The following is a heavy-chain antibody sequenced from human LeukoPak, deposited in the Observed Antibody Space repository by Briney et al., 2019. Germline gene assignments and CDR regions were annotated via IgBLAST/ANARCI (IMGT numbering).Heavy chain of an antibody. CDR2: IYSGGST. D-gene: IGHD2-8*01. Sequence: SETLSLTCNVSGASMSSDGYYWNWIRQPAGKGLEWIGRIYSGGSTNYNPSLKSRVTLSVDTSKNRLSLKLSYVTAADTAVYYCASAGHCANDVCRNWFGPWGQGILVTVSS. CDR3: ASAGHCANDVCRNWFGP. V-gene: IGHV4-61*02. J-gene: IGHJ5*02. CDR1: GASMSSDGYY.